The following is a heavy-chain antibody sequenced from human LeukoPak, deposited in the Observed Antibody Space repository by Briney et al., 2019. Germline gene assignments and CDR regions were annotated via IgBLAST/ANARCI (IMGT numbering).Heavy chain of an antibody. CDR3: ALLPVGQLLRPDAFDI. D-gene: IGHD2-2*01. J-gene: IGHJ3*02. CDR1: GFTFSAYW. CDR2: NDGTAT. V-gene: IGHV3-74*01. Sequence: GGSLRLSCAASGFTFSAYWMHWVRQVPGKGLVWVSRNDGTATFFADSVKGRFTISRDNAKNSLYLQMNSLRAEDTAVYYCALLPVGQLLRPDAFDIWGQGTMVTVSS.